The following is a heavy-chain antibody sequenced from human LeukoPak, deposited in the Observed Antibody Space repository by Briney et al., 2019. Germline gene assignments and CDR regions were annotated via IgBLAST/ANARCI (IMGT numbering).Heavy chain of an antibody. CDR3: ARAHYDFWSGIDFPYYYCYMDV. V-gene: IGHV3-7*01. Sequence: GGSLRLSCAASGFTFSSYWMSWVRQAPGKGLEWVANIKQDGSEKYYVDSVKGRFTISRDNAKNSLYLQMNSLRAEDTAVYYCARAHYDFWSGIDFPYYYCYMDVWGKGTTVTVSS. J-gene: IGHJ6*03. CDR2: IKQDGSEK. D-gene: IGHD3-3*01. CDR1: GFTFSSYW.